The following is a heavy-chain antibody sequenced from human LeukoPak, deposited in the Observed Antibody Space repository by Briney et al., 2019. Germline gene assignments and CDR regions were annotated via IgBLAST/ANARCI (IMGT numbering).Heavy chain of an antibody. D-gene: IGHD2-15*01. Sequence: ASVKVSCKVSGYTLTELSMHWVRQAPGKGLEWMGGFDPEDGETIYAQKFQGRVTMTEDTSTDTAYMELSSLRSEDTAVYYCATGAYCSGGSCYWFDPWGQGTLVTVSS. CDR3: ATGAYCSGGSCYWFDP. J-gene: IGHJ5*02. CDR2: FDPEDGET. CDR1: GYTLTELS. V-gene: IGHV1-24*01.